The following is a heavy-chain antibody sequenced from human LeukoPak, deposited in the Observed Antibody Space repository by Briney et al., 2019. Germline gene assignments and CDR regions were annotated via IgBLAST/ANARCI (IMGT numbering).Heavy chain of an antibody. CDR1: GFTFSDYY. Sequence: GGSLRLSCAASGFTFSDYYMTWIRQAPGKGLEWISYISKDSNIIHYADSEKGRFTISRDNAKNSLFLQMNSLRVDDTAIYYCVRETRWYFDYWGQGILVTVSS. CDR2: ISKDSNII. CDR3: VRETRWYFDY. V-gene: IGHV3-11*01. J-gene: IGHJ4*02.